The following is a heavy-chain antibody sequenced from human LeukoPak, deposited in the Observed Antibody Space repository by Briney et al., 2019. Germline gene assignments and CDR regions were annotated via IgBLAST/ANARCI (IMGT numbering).Heavy chain of an antibody. CDR2: IRYDGSNE. CDR3: AKAPTFCSSTSCYNFDY. V-gene: IGHV3-30*02. Sequence: GGSLRLSCAPCGFPFSSYGMHGVREATGKALEWVAFIRYDGSNEYYADSVKGRFTSSRENYKNTLYLQMNSLRAEDTAVYCCAKAPTFCSSTSCYNFDYWGQGTLVTVSS. D-gene: IGHD2-2*02. J-gene: IGHJ4*02. CDR1: GFPFSSYG.